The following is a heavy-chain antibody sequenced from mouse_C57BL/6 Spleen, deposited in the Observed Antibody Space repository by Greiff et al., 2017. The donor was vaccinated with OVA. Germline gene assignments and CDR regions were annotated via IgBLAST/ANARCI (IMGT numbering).Heavy chain of an antibody. D-gene: IGHD1-1*01. Sequence: EVQLQQSGAELVRPGASVKLSCTASGFNIKDDYMHWVKQRPEQGLEWIGWIDPENGDTEYASKFQGKATITADTASNTAYLQLSSLTSEDTAVYYCTVLYYYGRPWLAYWGQGTLVTVSA. CDR2: IDPENGDT. J-gene: IGHJ3*01. CDR1: GFNIKDDY. V-gene: IGHV14-4*01. CDR3: TVLYYYGRPWLAY.